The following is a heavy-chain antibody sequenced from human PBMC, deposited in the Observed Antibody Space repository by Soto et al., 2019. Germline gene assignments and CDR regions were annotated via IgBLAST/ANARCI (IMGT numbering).Heavy chain of an antibody. D-gene: IGHD3-9*01. V-gene: IGHV4-34*01. Sequence: TLSLTCAVYGGSFSGYYWSWIRQPPGKGLEWIGEINHSGSTNYNPSLKSRVTISVDTSKNQFSLKLSSVTAADTAVYYCARGYPLRYFDWLRSGNWFDPRGQGTLVTVSS. CDR3: ARGYPLRYFDWLRSGNWFDP. CDR1: GGSFSGYY. J-gene: IGHJ5*02. CDR2: INHSGST.